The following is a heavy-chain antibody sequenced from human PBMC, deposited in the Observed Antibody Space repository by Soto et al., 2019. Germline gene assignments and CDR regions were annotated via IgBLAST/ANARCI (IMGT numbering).Heavy chain of an antibody. CDR2: IYYSGST. CDR3: ARVSYYYDSSGYYSTSPVPGPIDY. CDR1: GGSVSSGSYY. D-gene: IGHD3-22*01. J-gene: IGHJ4*02. Sequence: SETLSLTCTVSGGSVSSGSYYWSWIRQPPGKGLEWIGYIYYSGSTNYNPSLKSRVTISVDTSKNQFSLKLSSVTAADMAVYYCARVSYYYDSSGYYSTSPVPGPIDYWGQGTLVTVSS. V-gene: IGHV4-61*01.